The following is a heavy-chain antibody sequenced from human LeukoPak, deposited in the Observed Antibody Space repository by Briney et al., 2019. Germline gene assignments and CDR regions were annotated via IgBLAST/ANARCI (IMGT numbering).Heavy chain of an antibody. D-gene: IGHD5-18*01. V-gene: IGHV4-59*01. CDR3: ARIVPYNYGYVDY. Sequence: SETLSLTCTVSGGSLNNYYWSWIRQPPGKGLEWIGYIYYSGSTNYNPSLKSRVSISVDTSKNQSSLKLSSVTAADTAVYYCARIVPYNYGYVDYWGQGTLVTVSS. J-gene: IGHJ4*02. CDR1: GGSLNNYY. CDR2: IYYSGST.